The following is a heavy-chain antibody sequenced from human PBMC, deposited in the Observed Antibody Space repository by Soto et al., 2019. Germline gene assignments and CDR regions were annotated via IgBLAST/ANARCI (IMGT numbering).Heavy chain of an antibody. CDR2: ISYDGSNK. CDR1: GFNFSSYG. Sequence: PGGSLRLSCAASGFNFSSYGMHWVRQAPGKGLEWVAVISYDGSNKYYADSVKGRFTISRDNSKNTLYLQMNSLRAEDTAVYYCAKPYSNYDYYYGMDVWGQGTTVTVSS. D-gene: IGHD4-4*01. V-gene: IGHV3-30*18. CDR3: AKPYSNYDYYYGMDV. J-gene: IGHJ6*02.